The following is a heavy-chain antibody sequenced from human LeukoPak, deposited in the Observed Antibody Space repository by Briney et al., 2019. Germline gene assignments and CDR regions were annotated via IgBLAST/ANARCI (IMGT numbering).Heavy chain of an antibody. Sequence: ASVKVSCKASGGTFSSYAISWVRQAPGQGLEWMGRIIPILGIANYAQKFQGRVTITADKSTSTAYMELSSLRSEDTAVYYCARDLNYCATTSCSPGGYWGQGALVTVSS. CDR3: ARDLNYCATTSCSPGGY. V-gene: IGHV1-69*04. D-gene: IGHD2-2*01. CDR2: IIPILGIA. CDR1: GGTFSSYA. J-gene: IGHJ4*02.